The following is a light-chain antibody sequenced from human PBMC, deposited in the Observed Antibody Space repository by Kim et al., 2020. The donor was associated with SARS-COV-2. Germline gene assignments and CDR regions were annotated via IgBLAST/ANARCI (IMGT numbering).Light chain of an antibody. V-gene: IGKV1-5*01. Sequence: DIQLTQSPSTLSASVGDRVTITCRASQSLGNWLAWYQQKPGKTPNLLIYDASSLESGVPSRFSGSGSATEFTLTISSLQPDDFATYFCQQYNDYPPTFGGGTKLEIK. CDR1: QSLGNW. CDR3: QQYNDYPPT. J-gene: IGKJ4*01. CDR2: DAS.